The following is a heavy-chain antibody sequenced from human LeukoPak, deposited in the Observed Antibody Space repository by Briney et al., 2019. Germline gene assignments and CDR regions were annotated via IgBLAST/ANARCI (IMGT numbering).Heavy chain of an antibody. J-gene: IGHJ6*03. CDR1: GYSISSGYY. D-gene: IGHD4-11*01. Sequence: SETLSLTCTVSGYSISSGYYWGWIRQPPGKGLEWIGSIYHSGSTYYNPSLKSRVTISVDTSKNQFSLKLSFVTAADTAVYYCARLGVTSYYYMDVWGKGTTVTISS. CDR2: IYHSGST. CDR3: ARLGVTSYYYMDV. V-gene: IGHV4-38-2*02.